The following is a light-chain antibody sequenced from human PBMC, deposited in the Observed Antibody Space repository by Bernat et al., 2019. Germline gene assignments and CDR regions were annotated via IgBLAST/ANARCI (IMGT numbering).Light chain of an antibody. CDR1: QSVSSNY. J-gene: IGKJ2*01. CDR3: TQYINSLGT. CDR2: AAS. Sequence: EIVLTQSPGTLSLSPGERATLSCRASQSVSSNYLAWYQQKPGQAPRLLILAASIMATGIPDRFSGSGSGTDFTLTISRLEPEDFAVYYCTQYINSLGTFGQGTKLEIK. V-gene: IGKV3-20*01.